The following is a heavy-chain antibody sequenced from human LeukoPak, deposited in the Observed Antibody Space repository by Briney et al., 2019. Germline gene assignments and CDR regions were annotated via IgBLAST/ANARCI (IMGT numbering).Heavy chain of an antibody. D-gene: IGHD3-22*01. Sequence: SVKVSCKASGGTFSSYAISWVRQAPGQGLEWMGRIIPILGIANYAQKFQGRVTITADKSTSTAYMELSSLRSEDTAVYYCATDIHDSSGYYSADFDYWGQGTLVTVSS. CDR3: ATDIHDSSGYYSADFDY. CDR1: GGTFSSYA. CDR2: IIPILGIA. V-gene: IGHV1-69*04. J-gene: IGHJ4*02.